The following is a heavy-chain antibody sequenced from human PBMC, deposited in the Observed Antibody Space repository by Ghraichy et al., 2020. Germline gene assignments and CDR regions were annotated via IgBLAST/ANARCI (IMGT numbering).Heavy chain of an antibody. D-gene: IGHD3-3*01. Sequence: SETLSLTCAVYGGSFSGYYWSWIRQPPGKGLEWIGEINHSGSTNYNPSLKSRVTISVDTSKNQFSLKLSSVTAADTAVYYCARVAGPQRSPTNTIFGVVSYYYYYMDVWGKGTTVTVSS. V-gene: IGHV4-34*01. CDR1: GGSFSGYY. CDR3: ARVAGPQRSPTNTIFGVVSYYYYYMDV. CDR2: INHSGST. J-gene: IGHJ6*03.